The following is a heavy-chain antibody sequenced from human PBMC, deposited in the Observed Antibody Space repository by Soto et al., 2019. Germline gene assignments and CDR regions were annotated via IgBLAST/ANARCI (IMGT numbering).Heavy chain of an antibody. V-gene: IGHV3-30-3*01. D-gene: IGHD3-22*01. J-gene: IGHJ4*02. CDR2: ISYDGSNE. CDR3: ASGGHYDSSGYYAD. CDR1: GFTFSSYA. Sequence: PGGSLRLSCAASGFTFSSYAMHWVRQAPGKGLEWVAVISYDGSNEYYADSVKGRFTISRDNSKNTLYLQMNSLRAEDTAVYYCASGGHYDSSGYYADWGQGTLVTVSS.